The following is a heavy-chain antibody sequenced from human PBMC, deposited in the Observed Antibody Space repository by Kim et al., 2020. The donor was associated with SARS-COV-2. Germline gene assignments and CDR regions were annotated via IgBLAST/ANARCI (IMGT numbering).Heavy chain of an antibody. CDR1: GYTFTSYG. CDR2: ISAYNGNT. J-gene: IGHJ5*02. D-gene: IGHD3-10*01. Sequence: ASVKVSCKASGYTFTSYGISWVRQAPGQGLEWMGWISAYNGNTNYAQKLQGRVTMTTDTSTSTAYMELRSLRSDDTAVYYCARPVGVTMVRGNLGWFDPWGQGTLVTVSS. CDR3: ARPVGVTMVRGNLGWFDP. V-gene: IGHV1-18*04.